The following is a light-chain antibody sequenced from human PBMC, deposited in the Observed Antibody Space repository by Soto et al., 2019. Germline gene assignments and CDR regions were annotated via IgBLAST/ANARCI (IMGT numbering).Light chain of an antibody. CDR3: QHYTLYSAP. CDR1: QDISTY. V-gene: IGKV1-5*01. J-gene: IGKJ5*01. CDR2: GAS. Sequence: RLTQSPSSLSASVGDPVTISCRASQDISTYLAWYQHKPGKAPTLLIFGASSLHNGVPPRFAGSGSGSEFTLTINRLQPDDFATYYCQHYTLYSAPFGQGTRV.